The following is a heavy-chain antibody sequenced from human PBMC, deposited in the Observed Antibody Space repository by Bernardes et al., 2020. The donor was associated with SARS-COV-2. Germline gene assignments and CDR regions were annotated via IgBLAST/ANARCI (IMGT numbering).Heavy chain of an antibody. CDR1: GFTFSKNA. Sequence: GGSLRLCCVACGFTFSKNAMTWVRQVPGKGLEWVSAISSIGGSTYYAESVKGRFTISRDNSRNTLYLEMNSLRAEDTAVYYCSKNAKYSSSSMEVWGQGTTVTVS. D-gene: IGHD6-6*01. V-gene: IGHV3-23*01. CDR2: ISSIGGST. CDR3: SKNAKYSSSSMEV. J-gene: IGHJ6*02.